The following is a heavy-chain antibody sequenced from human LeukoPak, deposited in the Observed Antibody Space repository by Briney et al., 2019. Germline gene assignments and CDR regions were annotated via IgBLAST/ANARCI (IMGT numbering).Heavy chain of an antibody. CDR3: ARVSRSTHIVVLVAVNMDV. CDR2: ISGSGGST. CDR1: GFTFSSYA. V-gene: IGHV3-23*01. J-gene: IGHJ6*03. Sequence: PGGSLRLSCAASGFTFSSYAMSWVRQAPGKGLEWVSAISGSGGSTYYADSVKGRFTISRDNAKNSLYLQMNSLRAEDTAFYYCARVSRSTHIVVLVAVNMDVWGKGTTVIVSS. D-gene: IGHD2-15*01.